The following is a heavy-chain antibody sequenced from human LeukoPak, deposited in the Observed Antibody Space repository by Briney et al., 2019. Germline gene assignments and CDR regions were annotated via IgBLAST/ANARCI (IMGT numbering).Heavy chain of an antibody. CDR1: GGSISSGDYY. Sequence: SQTLSLTCTVSGGSISSGDYYWSWIRQPPGKGLEWIGYIYYSGSTYYNASLKSRVTISVDTSKNQLSLKLSSVTATDTAVYYCARRMGATGPFDYWGQGTLVTVSS. D-gene: IGHD1-26*01. V-gene: IGHV4-30-4*01. J-gene: IGHJ4*02. CDR3: ARRMGATGPFDY. CDR2: IYYSGST.